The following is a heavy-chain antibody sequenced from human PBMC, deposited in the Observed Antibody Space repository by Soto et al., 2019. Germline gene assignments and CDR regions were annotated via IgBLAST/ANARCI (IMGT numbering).Heavy chain of an antibody. CDR2: IIPIFGTA. Sequence: SVKVSCKASGGTFSSYAISWVRQAPGQGLEWMGGIIPIFGTADYAQKFQGRVTITADESTSTAYMELSSLRSEDTAVYYCARDPHRSGWSRFDYWGQGTLVTVSS. D-gene: IGHD6-19*01. V-gene: IGHV1-69*13. CDR3: ARDPHRSGWSRFDY. CDR1: GGTFSSYA. J-gene: IGHJ4*02.